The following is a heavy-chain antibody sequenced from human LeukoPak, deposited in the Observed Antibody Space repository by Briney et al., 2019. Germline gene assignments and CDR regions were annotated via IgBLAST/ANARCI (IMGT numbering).Heavy chain of an antibody. CDR3: GRDPLGESPY. CDR1: GFTFRSYW. D-gene: IGHD3-10*01. J-gene: IGHJ4*02. V-gene: IGHV3-74*01. CDR2: INSDGSST. Sequence: GGSLRLSCAASGFTFRSYWMHWVRQAPGKGPVWVSRINSDGSSTSYADSVKGRFTISRDNAKNTVYLEMNSLRDEDTAVYYCGRDPLGESPYWGQGTLVTVSS.